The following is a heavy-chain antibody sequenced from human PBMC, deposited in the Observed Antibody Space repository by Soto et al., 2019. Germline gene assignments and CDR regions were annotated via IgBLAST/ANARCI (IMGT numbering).Heavy chain of an antibody. CDR3: ARMLAVNYYYYYVDV. CDR1: GFSLRNARMG. D-gene: IGHD3-22*01. Sequence: QVTLKESGPVLVKPTETLTLTCTVSGFSLRNARMGVSWIRQPPGKALEWLAHVLSNDEKSYNKSLHTRLNISKDTSKSQLVLTITYMDPVDTATYFCARMLAVNYYYYYVDVWREGTTVTVSS. J-gene: IGHJ6*03. V-gene: IGHV2-26*01. CDR2: VLSNDEK.